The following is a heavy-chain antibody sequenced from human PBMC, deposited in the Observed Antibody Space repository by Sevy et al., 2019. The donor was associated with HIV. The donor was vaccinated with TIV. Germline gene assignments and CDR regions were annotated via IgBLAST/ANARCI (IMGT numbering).Heavy chain of an antibody. J-gene: IGHJ6*02. CDR2: ISDSSSPR. CDR3: ARGLGALPGYYYAMDV. V-gene: IGHV3-48*01. CDR1: GFIFSSYS. D-gene: IGHD6-6*01. Sequence: GGSLRLSCAASGFIFSSYSMNWVRQAPGKGLELISYISDSSSPRYYADSVKGRFTISRDNAKNSLYLQMNSLTAEDTAVYYCARGLGALPGYYYAMDVWGQGTTVTVSS.